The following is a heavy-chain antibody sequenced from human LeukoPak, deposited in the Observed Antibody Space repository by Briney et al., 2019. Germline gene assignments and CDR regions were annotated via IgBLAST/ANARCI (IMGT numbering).Heavy chain of an antibody. CDR1: GFTFSSYG. D-gene: IGHD6-13*01. CDR2: IRYDGSNK. J-gene: IGHJ4*02. V-gene: IGHV3-30*02. CDR3: ARVGSAAAGTSDY. Sequence: PGGSLRLSCAASGFTFSSYGMHWVRQAPGKGLEWVAFIRYDGSNKYYADSVKGRFTISRDNAKNSLYLQMNSLRAEDTAVYYCARVGSAAAGTSDYWGQGTLVTVSS.